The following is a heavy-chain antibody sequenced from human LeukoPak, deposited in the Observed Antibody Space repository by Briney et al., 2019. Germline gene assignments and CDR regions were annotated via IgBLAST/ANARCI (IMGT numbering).Heavy chain of an antibody. CDR1: GFTFSSYA. D-gene: IGHD2-2*02. Sequence: PGGSLRLSCAASGFTFSSYAMSWVRQAPGKGLEWVSAISGSGGSTYYADSVKGRFTISRDNSKNTLYLQMNSLRAEDTAVYYCAKGGNHIVVVPAAILDDAFDIWGQGTMVTVSS. CDR2: ISGSGGST. CDR3: AKGGNHIVVVPAAILDDAFDI. J-gene: IGHJ3*02. V-gene: IGHV3-23*01.